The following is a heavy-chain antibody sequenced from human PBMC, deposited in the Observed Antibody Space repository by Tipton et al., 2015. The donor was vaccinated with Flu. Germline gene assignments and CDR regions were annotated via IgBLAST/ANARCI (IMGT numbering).Heavy chain of an antibody. Sequence: GSLRLSCAASGFTFSTYEMMWVRQAPGKGLEWISYISSSGSTIFYADSVKGRFTISRDNAKNSLSLQMDSLRAEDTALYYCARGGGGYYPIDYWGQGTLLTVSS. CDR3: ARGGGGYYPIDY. J-gene: IGHJ4*02. CDR1: GFTFSTYE. CDR2: ISSSGSTI. V-gene: IGHV3-48*03. D-gene: IGHD3-3*01.